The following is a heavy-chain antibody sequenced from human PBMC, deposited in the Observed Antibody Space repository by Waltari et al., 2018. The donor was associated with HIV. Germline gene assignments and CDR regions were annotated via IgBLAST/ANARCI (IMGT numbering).Heavy chain of an antibody. D-gene: IGHD6-13*01. J-gene: IGHJ4*02. V-gene: IGHV3-30*14. CDR2: IYWDGSKF. Sequence: QVHLVESGGGVVKPGGSLRLSCDAFNFTFRDYAMTLVGQATGKGLELVAFIYWDGSKFYRADSVWDRFTISRDNSKNMLYLQMTSLRAEDTAIYYCARERPFRVAGQRVPPAHSFDFWGRGTLVTVSS. CDR3: ARERPFRVAGQRVPPAHSFDF. CDR1: NFTFRDYA.